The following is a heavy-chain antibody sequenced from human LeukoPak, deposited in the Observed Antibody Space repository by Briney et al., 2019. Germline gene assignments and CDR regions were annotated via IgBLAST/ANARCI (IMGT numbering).Heavy chain of an antibody. Sequence: TTSETLSLTCTVSGGSISSYYWSWIRQPPGKGLEWIGYIYYSGSTNYNPSLKSRVTISVDTSKNQFSLKLSSVTAADTAVYYCARALYSSSSVDYWGQGTLVTVSS. CDR1: GGSISSYY. J-gene: IGHJ4*02. CDR2: IYYSGST. D-gene: IGHD6-6*01. CDR3: ARALYSSSSVDY. V-gene: IGHV4-59*01.